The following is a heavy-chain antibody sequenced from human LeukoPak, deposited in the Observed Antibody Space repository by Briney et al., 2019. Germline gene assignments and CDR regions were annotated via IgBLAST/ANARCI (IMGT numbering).Heavy chain of an antibody. V-gene: IGHV4-61*01. D-gene: IGHD6-19*01. J-gene: IGHJ4*02. Sequence: SETLSLTCTVSGDSVRTNNYYWSWIRQPPGEGLEWIGYIHFSGNTDYNTSLKSRVTISVDTSKSQFSLKLSSVTAADTAVYYCARADSGWYSLGYWGQGTLVTVSS. CDR1: GDSVRTNNYY. CDR3: ARADSGWYSLGY. CDR2: IHFSGNT.